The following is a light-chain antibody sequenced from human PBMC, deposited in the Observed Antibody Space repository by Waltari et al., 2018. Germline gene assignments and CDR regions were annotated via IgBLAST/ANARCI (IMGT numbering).Light chain of an antibody. CDR3: SSYTSSSTLDVV. CDR1: RSDVGGYNY. CDR2: DVS. V-gene: IGLV2-14*03. Sequence: QSALTQPASVSGSPGQSITISCPGTRSDVGGYNYVSWYQPHPGKAPKLMISDVSNRPAGVSNRFSGSKSGNTASLTISGLQAEDEADYYCSSYTSSSTLDVVFGGGTKLTVL. J-gene: IGLJ2*01.